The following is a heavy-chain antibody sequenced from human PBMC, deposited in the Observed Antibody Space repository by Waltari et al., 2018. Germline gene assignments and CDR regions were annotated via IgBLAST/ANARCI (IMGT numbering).Heavy chain of an antibody. CDR3: ARGVTTVEY. V-gene: IGHV3-7*04. D-gene: IGHD2-21*02. CDR1: GFTFTNHW. J-gene: IGHJ4*02. CDR2: IKPDGSEK. Sequence: EVQLVESGGGSVQPGGSLRLSCSGSGFTFTNHWMSWVRQAPGKGTGWVASIKPDGSEKYYVDSRKGRFTISRDNAKNSLSLQMDSLRAEDTAVYFCARGVTTVEYWGQGTLVTVSS.